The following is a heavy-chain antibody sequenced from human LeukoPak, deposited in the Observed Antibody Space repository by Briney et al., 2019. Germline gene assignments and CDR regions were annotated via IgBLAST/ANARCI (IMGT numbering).Heavy chain of an antibody. CDR3: ATDLGDSDNYLNDAFDL. V-gene: IGHV1-24*01. D-gene: IGHD3-22*01. CDR1: GYSLTELS. CDR2: FDPESGET. J-gene: IGHJ3*01. Sequence: ASVKVSCKVSGYSLTELSIHWVRQAPGTGPEWMGGFDPESGETIYAEQFEARVTMTEDTSTDTAYMELSSLRSEDTGLYFCATDLGDSDNYLNDAFDLWGQGTMVTVS.